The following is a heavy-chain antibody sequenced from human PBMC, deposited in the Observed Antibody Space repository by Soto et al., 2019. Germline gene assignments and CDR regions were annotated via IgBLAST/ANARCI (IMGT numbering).Heavy chain of an antibody. CDR3: ARAGPLELAYYYYYMDV. CDR2: INPNSGGT. V-gene: IGHV1-2*04. CDR1: GYTFTGYY. Sequence: ASVKVSCKASGYTFTGYYMHWVRQAPGQGFEWMGWINPNSGGTNYAQKFQGWVTMTRDTSISTAYMELSRLRSDDTAVYYCARAGPLELAYYYYYMDVWGKGTTVTVSS. J-gene: IGHJ6*03. D-gene: IGHD1-7*01.